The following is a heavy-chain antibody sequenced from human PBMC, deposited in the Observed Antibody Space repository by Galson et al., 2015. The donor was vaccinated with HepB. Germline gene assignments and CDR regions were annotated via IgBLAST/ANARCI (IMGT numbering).Heavy chain of an antibody. Sequence: SVKVSCKASGYTFTSYGISWVRQAPGQGLEWMGWISAYNGNTNYAQKLQGRVTMTTDTSTSTAYMELRSLRSDDTAVYYCARDYDSSGWYGNWFDPWGQGTLVTVSS. CDR3: ARDYDSSGWYGNWFDP. CDR1: GYTFTSYG. D-gene: IGHD6-19*01. CDR2: ISAYNGNT. J-gene: IGHJ5*02. V-gene: IGHV1-18*01.